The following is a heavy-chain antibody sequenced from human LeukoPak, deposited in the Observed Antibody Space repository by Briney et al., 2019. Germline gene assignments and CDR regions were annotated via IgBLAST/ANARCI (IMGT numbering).Heavy chain of an antibody. D-gene: IGHD1-26*01. CDR1: GLTFNTYT. CDR2: IFSDGSKK. J-gene: IGHJ4*02. CDR3: ARGMGPTDGGDY. Sequence: GMSLRLSCAASGLTFNTYTMHWVRQAPGKGLEWVAFIFSDGSKKYYADSVKGRFTISRDNAKNRLYLQMNSLRGEDTAVYYCARGMGPTDGGDYWGQGTLVTVSS. V-gene: IGHV3-30-3*01.